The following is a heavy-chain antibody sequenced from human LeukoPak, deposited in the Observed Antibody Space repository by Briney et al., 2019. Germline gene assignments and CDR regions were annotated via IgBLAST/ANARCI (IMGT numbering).Heavy chain of an antibody. CDR3: ARGYSGYDVYLDY. V-gene: IGHV3-30-3*01. CDR2: ISYDGSNK. J-gene: IGHJ4*02. CDR1: GFTFSSYA. D-gene: IGHD5-12*01. Sequence: QPGRFLRLSCAASGFTFSSYAMHWVRQAPGKGLEWVAVISYDGSNKYYADPAKGRFTISRDNSKNTLYLQIDSLTPEDTAVYYCARGYSGYDVYLDYWGQGTLVTVSS.